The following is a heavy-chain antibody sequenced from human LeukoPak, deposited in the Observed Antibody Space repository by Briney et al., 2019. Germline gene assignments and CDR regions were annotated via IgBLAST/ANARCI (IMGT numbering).Heavy chain of an antibody. CDR3: AKDSLAVALRGYYFDY. Sequence: GGSLRLSCAASGFTFSSYAMSRVRQAPGKGLEWVSAISGSGGSTYYADSVKGRFTISRDNSKNTPYLQMNSLRAEDTAVYYCAKDSLAVALRGYYFDYWGQGTLVTVSS. J-gene: IGHJ4*02. CDR1: GFTFSSYA. CDR2: ISGSGGST. V-gene: IGHV3-23*01. D-gene: IGHD6-19*01.